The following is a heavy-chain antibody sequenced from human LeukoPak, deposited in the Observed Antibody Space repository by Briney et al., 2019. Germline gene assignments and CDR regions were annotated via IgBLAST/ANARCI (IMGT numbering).Heavy chain of an antibody. Sequence: SETLSLTCAVYGGSFSGYYWSWIRQPPGKGLGWIGEINHSGSTNYNPSLKSRVTISVDTPKNQFSLKLSSVTAADTAVYYCARRIAAAGRRGTLDYWGQGTLVTVSS. CDR3: ARRIAAAGRRGTLDY. CDR2: INHSGST. D-gene: IGHD6-13*01. V-gene: IGHV4-34*01. J-gene: IGHJ4*02. CDR1: GGSFSGYY.